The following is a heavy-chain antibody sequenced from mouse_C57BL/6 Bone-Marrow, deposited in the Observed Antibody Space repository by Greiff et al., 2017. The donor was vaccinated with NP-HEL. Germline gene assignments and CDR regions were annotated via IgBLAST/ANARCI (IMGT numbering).Heavy chain of an antibody. Sequence: EVKVVESGGGLVKPGGSLKLSCAASGFTFSDYGMHWVRQAPEKGLEWVAYISSGSSTIYYADTVKGRFTISRDNAKNTLFLQMTSLRSEDTAMYYCAKNYYGSSAFDYWGQGTTLTVSS. V-gene: IGHV5-17*01. CDR2: ISSGSSTI. CDR1: GFTFSDYG. J-gene: IGHJ2*01. CDR3: AKNYYGSSAFDY. D-gene: IGHD1-1*01.